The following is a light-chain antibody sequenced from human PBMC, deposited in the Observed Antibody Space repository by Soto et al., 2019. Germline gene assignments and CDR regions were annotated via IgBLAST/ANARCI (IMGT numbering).Light chain of an antibody. J-gene: IGKJ2*01. V-gene: IGKV3-20*01. Sequence: EIVLTQSPGTLSLSPGERATLSCRASQIVSSTYLAWFQQKPGQAPRLLIYGASTRATGIPDRFSGSGSGTDFTLTISGLEPEDFALYYCQQYGGSPPYTFGQGTRLEIK. CDR3: QQYGGSPPYT. CDR2: GAS. CDR1: QIVSSTY.